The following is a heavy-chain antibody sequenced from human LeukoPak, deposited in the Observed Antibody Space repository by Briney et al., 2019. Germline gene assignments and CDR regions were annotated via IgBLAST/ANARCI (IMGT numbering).Heavy chain of an antibody. D-gene: IGHD1-26*01. CDR3: ARELPDSGSYIHAFDI. CDR1: GFTFSSYA. CDR2: ISYDGSNK. Sequence: PGGSLRLSCAASGFTFSSYAMHWVRQAPGKGLEWVAVISYDGSNKYYADSVKGRFTISRDNSKNTLYLQMNSLRAEDTAVYYCARELPDSGSYIHAFDIWGQGTMVTVSS. V-gene: IGHV3-30-3*01. J-gene: IGHJ3*02.